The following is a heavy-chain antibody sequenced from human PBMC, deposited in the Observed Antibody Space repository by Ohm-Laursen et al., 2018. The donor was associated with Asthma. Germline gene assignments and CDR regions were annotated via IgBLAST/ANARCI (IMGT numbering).Heavy chain of an antibody. V-gene: IGHV3-7*01. J-gene: IGHJ4*02. Sequence: SLRLSCAASGFTFTTFWLSWVRQTPEKGLEWVANIREDGNRKGYVDSVRGRFTISRDNARNTVYLQMDSLRVEDTAVYYCARDGWGGHLDSWGQGTLVTVSS. D-gene: IGHD6-19*01. CDR3: ARDGWGGHLDS. CDR1: GFTFTTFW. CDR2: IREDGNRK.